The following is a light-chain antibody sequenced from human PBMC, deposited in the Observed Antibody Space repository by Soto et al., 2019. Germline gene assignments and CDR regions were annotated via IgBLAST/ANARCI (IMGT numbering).Light chain of an antibody. V-gene: IGKV3-11*01. Sequence: PGERATLSCRASQTISSYLLWYQQKPGQAPRLLIYDASNRATGIPARFTGSGSGTDFSLTISSLEPEDFAVYYCQQRGTWPTFGQGTKVDIK. CDR2: DAS. J-gene: IGKJ1*01. CDR1: QTISSY. CDR3: QQRGTWPT.